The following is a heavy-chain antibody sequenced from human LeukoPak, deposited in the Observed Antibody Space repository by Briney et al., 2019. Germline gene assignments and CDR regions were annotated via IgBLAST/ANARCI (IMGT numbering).Heavy chain of an antibody. CDR1: GFTFSSYA. D-gene: IGHD6-19*01. V-gene: IGHV3-30-3*01. J-gene: IGHJ4*02. CDR2: ISYDGSNK. CDR3: ARAARQWLVLPTDY. Sequence: GGSLRLSCAASGFTFSSYAMHWVRQAPGKGLEWVAVISYDGSNKYYADSVKGRFTISRDNSKNTLYPQMNSLRAEDTAVYYCARAARQWLVLPTDYWGQGTLVTVSS.